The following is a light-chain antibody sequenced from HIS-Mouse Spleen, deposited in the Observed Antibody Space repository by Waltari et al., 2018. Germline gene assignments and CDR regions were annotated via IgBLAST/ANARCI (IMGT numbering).Light chain of an antibody. Sequence: SYELTQPPSVSVSPGQTARSTCSGDALPQKYAYWYQQKSGQAPVLVIYEDSKRPSGIPERFSGSSSGTMATLTISGAQVEDEADYYCYSTDSSANHRVFGGGTKLTVL. CDR2: EDS. CDR3: YSTDSSANHRV. V-gene: IGLV3-10*01. CDR1: ALPQKY. J-gene: IGLJ2*01.